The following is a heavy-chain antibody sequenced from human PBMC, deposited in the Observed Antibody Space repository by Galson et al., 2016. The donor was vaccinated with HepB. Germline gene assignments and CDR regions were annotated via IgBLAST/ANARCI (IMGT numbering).Heavy chain of an antibody. CDR2: IRGDGSAT. Sequence: SLRLSCAASGFTSTNYAMTWVRQAPGRGLEWVSTIRGDGSATLYADSVKGRFTISTDSSKNTLYLQMSGLRAEDTAVYYCSVELLQDFDFWGQGTLVTVSS. CDR3: SVELLQDFDF. CDR1: GFTSTNYA. J-gene: IGHJ4*02. V-gene: IGHV3-23*01. D-gene: IGHD5-24*01.